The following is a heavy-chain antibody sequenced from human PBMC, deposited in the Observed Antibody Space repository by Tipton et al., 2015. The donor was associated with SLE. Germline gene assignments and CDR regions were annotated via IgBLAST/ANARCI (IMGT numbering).Heavy chain of an antibody. J-gene: IGHJ1*01. Sequence: TLSLTCTVSGDSISSSTYYWGWIRQPPGKGLEWIGNMYFSGSTYYSPSLKSRLTISVDTSRNQFSLQVSSVTAADTAVYYCARLCCIGGAGSGHFQLWGQGTLVTVSS. V-gene: IGHV4-39*07. CDR1: GDSISSSTYY. CDR2: MYFSGST. D-gene: IGHD6-13*01. CDR3: ARLCCIGGAGSGHFQL.